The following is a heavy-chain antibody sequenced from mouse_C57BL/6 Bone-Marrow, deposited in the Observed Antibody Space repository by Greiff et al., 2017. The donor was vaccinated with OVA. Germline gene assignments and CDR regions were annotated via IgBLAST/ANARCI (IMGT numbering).Heavy chain of an antibody. D-gene: IGHD2-3*01. Sequence: VKLQQPGAELVKPGASVKVSCKASGYNFTSYWMHWVKQRPGQGLEWIGRIHPSDSDTNYNQKFKGKATLTVDKSSSTAYMQLSSLTSEDSAVYYCATMTPGYYFDYWGQGTTLTVSS. CDR1: GYNFTSYW. J-gene: IGHJ2*01. V-gene: IGHV1-74*01. CDR3: ATMTPGYYFDY. CDR2: IHPSDSDT.